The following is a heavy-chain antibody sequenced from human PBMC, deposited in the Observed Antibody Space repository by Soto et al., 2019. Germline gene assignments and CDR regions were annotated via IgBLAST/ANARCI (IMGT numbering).Heavy chain of an antibody. Sequence: SETLSLTCAVYGGSFSGYYWSWIRQPPGKGLEWIGYIYYSGSTYYNPSLKSRFTISVDTSKNQFSLKLSSVTAADTAVYYCARDLRDNWFDPWGQGTLVTVSS. CDR2: IYYSGST. D-gene: IGHD2-21*01. CDR3: ARDLRDNWFDP. V-gene: IGHV4-30-4*01. J-gene: IGHJ5*02. CDR1: GGSFSGYY.